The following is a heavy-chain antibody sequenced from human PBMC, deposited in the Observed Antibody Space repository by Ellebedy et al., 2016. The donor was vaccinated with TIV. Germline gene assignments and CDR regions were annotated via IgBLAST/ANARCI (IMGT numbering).Heavy chain of an antibody. D-gene: IGHD6-19*01. Sequence: MPLETLSLTCTVSGGSISSSFWIWIRQSAGKGLEWIGDIHSSGSTNYNPSLKSRVTMSGDTSKNRIYLRLDSVTDADTAVYFCARAEVTVAGTRRYYHGMDVWGQGTTVTVSS. CDR3: ARAEVTVAGTRRYYHGMDV. CDR2: IHSSGST. J-gene: IGHJ6*02. CDR1: GGSISSSF. V-gene: IGHV4-4*07.